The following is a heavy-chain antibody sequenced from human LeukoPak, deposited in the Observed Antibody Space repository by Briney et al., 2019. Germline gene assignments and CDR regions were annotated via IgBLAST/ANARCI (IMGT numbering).Heavy chain of an antibody. Sequence: SETLSLTCTVSGGSISSYYWNWIRQPPGKGLEWIGYVYYSGSTNYNPSLKSRVTISVDTSKNQFSLKLSSVTAADTAVYYCARAYTSWSFDYWGQGTLVTVSS. CDR3: ARAYTSWSFDY. CDR2: VYYSGST. D-gene: IGHD2-2*02. CDR1: GGSISSYY. J-gene: IGHJ4*02. V-gene: IGHV4-59*01.